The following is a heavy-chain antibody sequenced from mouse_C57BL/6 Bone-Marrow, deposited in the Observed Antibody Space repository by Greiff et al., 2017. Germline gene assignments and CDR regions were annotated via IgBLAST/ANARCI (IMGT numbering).Heavy chain of an antibody. V-gene: IGHV6-6*01. CDR1: GFTFSDAW. J-gene: IGHJ3*01. D-gene: IGHD2-1*01. CDR3: TRRNYGNYVVFAY. CDR2: IRNKANNNAN. Sequence: QLQDSEGGLVQPGGSMKLSFAASGFTFSDAWMDWVGQPPERGLGWVAEIRNKANNNANYSAESVKGRFTISRDDSKSSVYLQMTSLRAEDTGIYYCTRRNYGNYVVFAYWGQGTLVTVSA.